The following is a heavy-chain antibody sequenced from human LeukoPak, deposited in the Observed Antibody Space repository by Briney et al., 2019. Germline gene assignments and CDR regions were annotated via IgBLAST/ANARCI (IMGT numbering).Heavy chain of an antibody. Sequence: ASVKVSCKASGYTFTGYYMHWVRQAPGQGLAWMGWINPNSGGTNYAQKFQGRVTMTRDTSISTAYMELSRLRSDDTAVYYCARGATGRITIFGVVISSRYYFDYWGQGTLVTVSS. V-gene: IGHV1-2*02. J-gene: IGHJ4*02. CDR1: GYTFTGYY. CDR2: INPNSGGT. D-gene: IGHD3-3*01. CDR3: ARGATGRITIFGVVISSRYYFDY.